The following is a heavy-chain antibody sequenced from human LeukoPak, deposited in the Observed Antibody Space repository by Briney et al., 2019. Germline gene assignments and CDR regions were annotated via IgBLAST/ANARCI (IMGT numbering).Heavy chain of an antibody. V-gene: IGHV1-46*01. D-gene: IGHD2-21*02. CDR2: INPTGGST. CDR1: GYTFTSYF. CDR3: ARDHYHKIHSVMVTAPDY. J-gene: IGHJ4*02. Sequence: ASVKVSCKASGYTFTSYFMHWVRQAPGEGLEWMGIINPTGGSTSDAQKFQGRVTMTRDTSTSTVYMELSSLRSEDTAVYYCARDHYHKIHSVMVTAPDYWGQGTLVTVSS.